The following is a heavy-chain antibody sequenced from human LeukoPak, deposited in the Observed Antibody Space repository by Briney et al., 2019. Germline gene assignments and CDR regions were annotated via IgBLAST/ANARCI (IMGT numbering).Heavy chain of an antibody. Sequence: ASVKVSCKTSGYTFTNYGINWVRQASGQGLEWMGWISAYNGYTNYAEKVQGRVTMTTDTSTGTAYMELRSLRPDDSAVYYCARGPSTVATRQDFWGQGTLVTVSS. V-gene: IGHV1-18*01. D-gene: IGHD6-6*01. CDR3: ARGPSTVATRQDF. J-gene: IGHJ4*02. CDR1: GYTFTNYG. CDR2: ISAYNGYT.